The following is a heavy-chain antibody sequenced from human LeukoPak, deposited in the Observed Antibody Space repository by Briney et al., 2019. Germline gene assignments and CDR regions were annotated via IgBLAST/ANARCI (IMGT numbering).Heavy chain of an antibody. CDR3: VRGIVVVAASPQYYYDSSGTDY. V-gene: IGHV3-74*03. Sequence: PGGSLRLSCAASGFTFSTYWMQWVRQAPGKGLVWVSHISIDGSTTTYADSVKGRFTISRDNAKNTLYLQMSSLRAEDTAVYYCVRGIVVVAASPQYYYDSSGTDYWGQGTLVTVSS. D-gene: IGHD3-22*01. CDR2: ISIDGSTT. CDR1: GFTFSTYW. J-gene: IGHJ4*02.